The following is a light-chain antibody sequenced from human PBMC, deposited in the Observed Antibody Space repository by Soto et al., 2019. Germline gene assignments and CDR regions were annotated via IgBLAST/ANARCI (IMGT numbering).Light chain of an antibody. CDR3: QHYNGWPPYT. J-gene: IGKJ2*01. V-gene: IGKV3-15*01. CDR1: QNVYTN. Sequence: EIVMTQSPATLSVSPGERATLSCRASQNVYTNLAWYQQKPGQAPRLLIYGASTRATGIAARFSGTGSGTQFTLTISSLQSGDLAVYYCQHYNGWPPYTFGQGTKLEIK. CDR2: GAS.